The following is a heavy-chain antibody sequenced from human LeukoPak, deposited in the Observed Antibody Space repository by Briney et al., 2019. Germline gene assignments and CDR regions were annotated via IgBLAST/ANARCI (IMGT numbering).Heavy chain of an antibody. V-gene: IGHV4-59*01. J-gene: IGHJ5*01. CDR1: SGSITGYY. Sequence: SETLSLTCTVSSGSITGYYWSWIRQPPGKGLEWIGYVYATGTTNYNPSLKTRATISIDTSKNQLSLTLTSVTAADTAVYYCARVGSGGAWFDSWGQGTLVSVSS. D-gene: IGHD6-19*01. CDR3: ARVGSGGAWFDS. CDR2: VYATGTT.